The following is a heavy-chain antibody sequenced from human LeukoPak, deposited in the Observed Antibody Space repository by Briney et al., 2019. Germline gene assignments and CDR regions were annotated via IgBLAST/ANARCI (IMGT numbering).Heavy chain of an antibody. V-gene: IGHV1-69*04. D-gene: IGHD3-10*01. CDR3: ARDRPTYITMVRGAYFDY. CDR2: IIPILGIA. CDR1: GYTFTSYG. Sequence: SVKVSCKASGYTFTSYGISWVRQAPGQGLEWMGRIIPILGIANYAQKFQGRVTITADKSTSTAYMELSSLRSEDTAVYYCARDRPTYITMVRGAYFDYWGQGTLVTVSS. J-gene: IGHJ4*02.